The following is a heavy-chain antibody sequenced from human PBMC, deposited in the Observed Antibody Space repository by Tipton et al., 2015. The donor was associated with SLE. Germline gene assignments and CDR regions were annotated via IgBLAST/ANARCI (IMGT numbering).Heavy chain of an antibody. CDR1: GDSVRSYY. J-gene: IGHJ4*02. D-gene: IGHD6-19*01. V-gene: IGHV4-4*07. CDR3: ARGPTPPFGSGWYSFDY. Sequence: GLVKPSETLSLMCTVSGDSVRSYYWSWIRQPAGKGLEWVGRIYTSIYTSGSTNYNPSLKSRVTVSVDTSKNQVSLNLTSVTAADTAVYYCARGPTPPFGSGWYSFDYWGQGTLVTVSS. CDR2: IYTSIYTSGST.